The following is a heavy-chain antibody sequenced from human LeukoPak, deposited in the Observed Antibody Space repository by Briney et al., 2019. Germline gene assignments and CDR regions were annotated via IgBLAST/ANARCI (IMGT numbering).Heavy chain of an antibody. CDR2: ISSSGSTI. J-gene: IGHJ4*02. D-gene: IGHD3-22*01. CDR1: GFTFSDYY. CDR3: ARAHSLFDRPYYFDY. V-gene: IGHV3-11*01. Sequence: GGSLRLSCAASGFTFSDYYMSWIRQAPGKGLEWVSYISSSGSTIYYADSVKGRFTISRDNAKNSLYLQMNSLRAEDTAVYYCARAHSLFDRPYYFDYWGQGTLVTVSS.